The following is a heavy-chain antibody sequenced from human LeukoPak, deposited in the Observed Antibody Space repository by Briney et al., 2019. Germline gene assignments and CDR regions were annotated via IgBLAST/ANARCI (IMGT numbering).Heavy chain of an antibody. V-gene: IGHV3-23*01. Sequence: GGSLRLSCAASGFTFSSYAMSWVRQAPGQGLEWVSAISGSGGSTYYADSVKGRFTISRDNSKNTLYLQMNSLRAEDTAVYYCANSGRALGNWSYGVLRYWGQGTLVTVSS. CDR1: GFTFSSYA. D-gene: IGHD1-7*01. J-gene: IGHJ4*02. CDR2: ISGSGGST. CDR3: ANSGRALGNWSYGVLRY.